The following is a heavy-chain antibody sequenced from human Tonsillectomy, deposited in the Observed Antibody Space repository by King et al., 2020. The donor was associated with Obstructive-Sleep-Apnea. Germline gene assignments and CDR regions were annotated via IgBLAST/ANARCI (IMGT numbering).Heavy chain of an antibody. Sequence: DVQLVESGGGLVQPGGSLRLSCSASGFTFSSYAMHWVRQAPGKGLEDVSAISSNGGNTYYADSVKGRFTVSRDNSKNTLYFHLSSLRAEDTAVYYCVKVGDGYNDRGAAGDAFDIWGQGTMVTVSS. D-gene: IGHD5-24*01. V-gene: IGHV3-64*05. CDR1: GFTFSSYA. CDR3: VKVGDGYNDRGAAGDAFDI. J-gene: IGHJ3*02. CDR2: ISSNGGNT.